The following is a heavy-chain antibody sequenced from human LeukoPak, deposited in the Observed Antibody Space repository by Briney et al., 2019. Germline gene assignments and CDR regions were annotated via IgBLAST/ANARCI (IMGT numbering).Heavy chain of an antibody. J-gene: IGHJ6*02. CDR3: GKRELWHGSGEDA. CDR1: GFSFGSYA. D-gene: IGHD3-10*01. CDR2: ISGSGDRT. V-gene: IGHV3-23*01. Sequence: QAGGSLRLSCAASGFSFGSYAMSWVRQAAGKGLEWVSAISGSGDRTYYAESVKGRFSISRDNSKNTLYLQMHSLRAEDTAVYYCGKRELWHGSGEDAWGQGATVTVSS.